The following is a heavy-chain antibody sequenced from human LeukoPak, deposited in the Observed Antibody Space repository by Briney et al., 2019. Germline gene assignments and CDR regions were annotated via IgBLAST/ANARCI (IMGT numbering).Heavy chain of an antibody. CDR2: ISSSSSLI. CDR1: GFTFSSSD. CDR3: AKEGRSTTPGY. V-gene: IGHV3-21*01. Sequence: PGGSLRLSCAASGFTFSSSDMDWVRQAPGEGLEWVVSISSSSSLIYYTVSVEGRFTISRDNAKNSLYLQMNRLRAEDTAVYFCAKEGRSTTPGYWGQGTLVTVSS. J-gene: IGHJ4*02. D-gene: IGHD6-13*01.